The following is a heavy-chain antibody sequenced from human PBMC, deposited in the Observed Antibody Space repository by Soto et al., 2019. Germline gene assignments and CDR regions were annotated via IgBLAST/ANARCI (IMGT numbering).Heavy chain of an antibody. CDR3: ATDGLSCSMYNWLGP. CDR1: GVAVSSSEHY. V-gene: IGHV3-53*01. Sequence: GGSRTLSSVVTGVAVSSSEHYIHWVRQVPWMGVEWLSVNYGGGSLVCADSVKGRFTISRYISKNTLVLQXKGLKAEDTAVFNCATDGLSCSMYNWLGPATQGKLVDAPS. CDR2: NYGGGSL. D-gene: IGHD3-10*02. J-gene: IGHJ5*02.